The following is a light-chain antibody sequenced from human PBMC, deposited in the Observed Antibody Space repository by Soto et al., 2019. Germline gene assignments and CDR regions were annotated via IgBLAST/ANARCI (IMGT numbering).Light chain of an antibody. Sequence: DIVLTQSPGTLSLSAGERATLSCRASQSVTSDYLAWYQQKPGQAPRLLIYDVSTRATGIPDRFSASGSGTEFTLAINRLEPEDFALYYCQHSDTSSWTFGQGTRVEIK. CDR2: DVS. J-gene: IGKJ1*01. CDR1: QSVTSDY. V-gene: IGKV3-20*01. CDR3: QHSDTSSWT.